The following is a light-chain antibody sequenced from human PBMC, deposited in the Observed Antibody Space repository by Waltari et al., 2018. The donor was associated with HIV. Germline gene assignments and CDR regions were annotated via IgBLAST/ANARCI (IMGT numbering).Light chain of an antibody. CDR1: QSVSRSY. CDR3: QQYGSSPPLT. Sequence: EIVLMQSPGTLSLSPGERATLSCRASQSVSRSYLAWYQQKPGQAPRLLIYGASSRATGIPDRFSGSGSGTDFTLTISRLEPEDFAVYYCQQYGSSPPLTFGGGTKVEIK. CDR2: GAS. J-gene: IGKJ4*01. V-gene: IGKV3-20*01.